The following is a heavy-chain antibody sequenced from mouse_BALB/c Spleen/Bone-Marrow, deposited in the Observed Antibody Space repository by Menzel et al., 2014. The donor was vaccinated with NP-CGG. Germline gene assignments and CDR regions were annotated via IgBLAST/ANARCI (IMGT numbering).Heavy chain of an antibody. CDR3: ARELLAY. V-gene: IGHV5-17*02. J-gene: IGHJ3*01. CDR2: ISSGSSTI. D-gene: IGHD2-12*01. Sequence: EVQLQESGGGLVQPGGSRKLSCAASGFTFSSFGMHWVRQAPEKGLEWVAYISSGSSTIYYADIVKGRFTISRDNPKNTLFLQMTSLRSEDTAMYYCARELLAYWGQGTLVTVSA. CDR1: GFTFSSFG.